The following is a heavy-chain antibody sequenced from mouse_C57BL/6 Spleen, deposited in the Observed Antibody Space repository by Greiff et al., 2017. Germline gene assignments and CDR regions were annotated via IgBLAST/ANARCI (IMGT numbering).Heavy chain of an antibody. CDR2: IWRGGST. V-gene: IGHV2-5*01. CDR1: GFSLTSYG. D-gene: IGHD1-1*01. J-gene: IGHJ1*03. CDR3: AKNWAVVADFDV. Sequence: QVQLKESGPGLVPPSQSLSITCTVSGFSLTSYGVHWVCQSPGKGLEWLGVIWRGGSTDYNAAFMSRLSITKDNSKSQVFFKMNSLQADDTAIYYCAKNWAVVADFDVWGTGTTVTVSS.